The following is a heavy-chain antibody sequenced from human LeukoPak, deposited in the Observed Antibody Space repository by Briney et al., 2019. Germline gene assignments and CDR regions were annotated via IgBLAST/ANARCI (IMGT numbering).Heavy chain of an antibody. J-gene: IGHJ6*02. CDR2: INPSDSYT. D-gene: IGHD4-17*01. V-gene: IGHV5-10-1*01. CDR3: ARQYGDSVPYYYGMDV. CDR1: GYSFTNYW. Sequence: GGAPMIFCRGSGYSFTNYWISWVRQMPGEGVEWMGRINPSDSYTNYSPSFQGHVTVSVDKSIRTASLQWNSLKASDTAMYYCARQYGDSVPYYYGMDVWGQGTTVTVSS.